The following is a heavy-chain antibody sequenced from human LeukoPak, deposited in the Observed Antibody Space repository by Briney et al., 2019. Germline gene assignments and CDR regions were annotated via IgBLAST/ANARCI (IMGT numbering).Heavy chain of an antibody. D-gene: IGHD2-2*01. CDR2: INPSGGST. CDR3: ARGVHCSSTSCYGGLWD. V-gene: IGHV1-46*01. Sequence: GASVRVSCKASGYTFTSYYMHWVRQAPGQGLEWMGIINPSGGSTSYAQKFQGRVTMTRDTSTSTVYMELSSLRSEDTAVYYCARGVHCSSTSCYGGLWDWGQGTLVTVSS. J-gene: IGHJ4*02. CDR1: GYTFTSYY.